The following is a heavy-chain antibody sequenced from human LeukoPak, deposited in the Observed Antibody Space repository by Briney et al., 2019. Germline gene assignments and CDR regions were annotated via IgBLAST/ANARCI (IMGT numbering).Heavy chain of an antibody. D-gene: IGHD3-3*01. CDR3: ARVVDYDFWSGYFNPYYFDY. J-gene: IGHJ4*02. Sequence: SETLSLTCTVSGGSISSSSYYWGWIRQPPGKGLEWIGSIYYSGSTYYNPSLKSRVTISVDTSKNQFSLKLSPVTAADTAVYYCARVVDYDFWSGYFNPYYFDYWGQGTLVTVSS. V-gene: IGHV4-39*07. CDR1: GGSISSSSYY. CDR2: IYYSGST.